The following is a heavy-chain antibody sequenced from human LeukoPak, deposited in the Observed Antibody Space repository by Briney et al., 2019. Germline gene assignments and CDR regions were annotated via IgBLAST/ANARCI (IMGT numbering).Heavy chain of an antibody. D-gene: IGHD3-10*01. V-gene: IGHV4-38-2*01. CDR3: ARTLGDYGSGSYYY. CDR1: GGSFSTYY. Sequence: PSETLSLTCAVYGGSFSTYYWGWIRQPPGKGLEWIGSIYHSGSTYYNPSLKSRVTISVDTSKNQFSLKLSSVTAADTAVYYCARTLGDYGSGSYYYWGQGTLVTVSS. CDR2: IYHSGST. J-gene: IGHJ4*02.